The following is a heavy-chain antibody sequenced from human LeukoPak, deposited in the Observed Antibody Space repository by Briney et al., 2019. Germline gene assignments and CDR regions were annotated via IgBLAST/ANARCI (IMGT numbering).Heavy chain of an antibody. J-gene: IGHJ4*02. D-gene: IGHD3-22*01. CDR2: IGTAGDT. CDR3: ARGDSSGYYQSSFDY. Sequence: GGSLRLSCAASVFTFSSYDMHWVRQATGKGLEWVSAIGTAGDTYYPGSVKGRFTISRENAKNSLYLQMNSLRAGDTAVYYCARGDSSGYYQSSFDYWGQGTLVTVSS. V-gene: IGHV3-13*04. CDR1: VFTFSSYD.